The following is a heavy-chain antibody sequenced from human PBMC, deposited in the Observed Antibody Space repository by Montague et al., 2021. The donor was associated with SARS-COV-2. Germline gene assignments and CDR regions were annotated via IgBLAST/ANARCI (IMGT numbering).Heavy chain of an antibody. CDR1: GGSIATYS. J-gene: IGHJ4*02. Sequence: SETLSLTCTVSGGSIATYSWTWIRQPPGKGLEWIGYNYYTRRTTYNPSLSSRVTISVDTSKNQFSLKLDSLTAADTAVYYCARTTHLYSDESYGHQYFFDDWGRGTLVTVSS. CDR2: NYYTRRT. D-gene: IGHD4-17*01. CDR3: ARTTHLYSDESYGHQYFFDD. V-gene: IGHV4-59*01.